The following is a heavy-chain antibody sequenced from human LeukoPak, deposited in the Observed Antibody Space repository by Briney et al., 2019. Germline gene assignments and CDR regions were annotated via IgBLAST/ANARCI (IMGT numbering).Heavy chain of an antibody. V-gene: IGHV3-21*01. CDR3: ARGAGSSWYLGYYFDY. Sequence: GGSLRLSCAASGFTFSSYSMNCVRQAPGKGLEWVSSISSSSSYIYYADSVKGRFTISRDNAKNSLYLQMNSLRAKDTAVYYCARGAGSSWYLGYYFDYWGQGTLVTVSS. D-gene: IGHD6-13*01. CDR2: ISSSSSYI. CDR1: GFTFSSYS. J-gene: IGHJ4*02.